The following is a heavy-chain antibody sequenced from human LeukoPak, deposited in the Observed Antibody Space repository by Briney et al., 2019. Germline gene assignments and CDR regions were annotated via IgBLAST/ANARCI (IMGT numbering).Heavy chain of an antibody. D-gene: IGHD1-26*01. J-gene: IGHJ4*02. Sequence: GGSLRLSCAASGFTFSSYSMNWVRQAPGKGPEWVSSISSSSSYIYYADSVKGRFTISRDNAKNSLNLQMSSLRVEDTAVYYCARVVPSDGALLGAVDSWGQGTLVTVSS. CDR3: ARVVPSDGALLGAVDS. V-gene: IGHV3-21*01. CDR2: ISSSSSYI. CDR1: GFTFSSYS.